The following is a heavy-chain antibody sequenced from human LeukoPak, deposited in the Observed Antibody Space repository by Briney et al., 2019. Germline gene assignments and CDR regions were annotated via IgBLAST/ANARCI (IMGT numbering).Heavy chain of an antibody. J-gene: IGHJ4*02. D-gene: IGHD3-10*01. V-gene: IGHV3-7*01. CDR3: ARERGSGSSSPFDY. CDR1: GFTFSTYW. Sequence: GESLRLSCAASGFTFSTYWMSWVRQAPGKGLEWVANIKEDGGEKYSVDSVKGRFTISRDNAKNSLYLQMNSLRAEDTAVYYCARERGSGSSSPFDYWGQGTLVTVSS. CDR2: IKEDGGEK.